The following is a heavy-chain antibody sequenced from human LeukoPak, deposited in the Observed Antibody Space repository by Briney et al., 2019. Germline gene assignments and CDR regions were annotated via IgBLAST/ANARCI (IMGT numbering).Heavy chain of an antibody. V-gene: IGHV3-23*01. Sequence: GGSLRPSCASSGFTFSNYAMSWVRQAPGKGLESVSSISVTPGRTYNADSVKGRFTISRDNSKNTLYLQMNSLRVEDTAVYYCARSVEGSQYCFNGVCHSLPPVDYFDFWGQGTLVTVSS. CDR2: ISVTPGRT. CDR1: GFTFSNYA. D-gene: IGHD2-8*01. J-gene: IGHJ4*02. CDR3: ARSVEGSQYCFNGVCHSLPPVDYFDF.